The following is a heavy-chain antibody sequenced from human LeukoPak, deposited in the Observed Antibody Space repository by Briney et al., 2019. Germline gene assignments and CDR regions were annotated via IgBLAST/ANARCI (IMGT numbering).Heavy chain of an antibody. CDR3: ARGETTVTYFDY. V-gene: IGHV1-2*02. CDR2: INPNSGGT. Sequence: GASVKVSCKASGCTFTGYYIHWVRQAPGQGLEGMAWINPNSGGTNYAQKFQGRVTMTRDTSISTAYMELSRLRSDDTAVYYCARGETTVTYFDYWGQGTLVTVSS. J-gene: IGHJ4*02. CDR1: GCTFTGYY. D-gene: IGHD4-17*01.